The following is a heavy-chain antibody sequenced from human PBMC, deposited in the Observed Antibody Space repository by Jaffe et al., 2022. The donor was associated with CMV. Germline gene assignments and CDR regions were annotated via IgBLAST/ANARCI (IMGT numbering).Heavy chain of an antibody. CDR3: TTAAMVRGVIAHYYYYYGMDV. D-gene: IGHD3-10*01. CDR2: IKSKTDGGTT. CDR1: GFTFSNAW. J-gene: IGHJ6*02. Sequence: EVQLVESGGGLVKPGGSLRLSCAASGFTFSNAWMSWVRQAPGKGLEWVGRIKSKTDGGTTDYAAPVKGRFTISRDDSKNTLYLQMNSLKTEDTAVYYCTTAAMVRGVIAHYYYYYGMDVWGQGTTVTVSS. V-gene: IGHV3-15*01.